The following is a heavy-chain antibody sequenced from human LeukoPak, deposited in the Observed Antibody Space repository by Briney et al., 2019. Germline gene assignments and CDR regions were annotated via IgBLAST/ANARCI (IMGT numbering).Heavy chain of an antibody. Sequence: GGSLRLSCAASGLTFSSYGMHWVRQAPAKGLEWVAFIRYDGSNKYYADSVKGRFTISRDNSKNTLYLQMNSLRAEDTAVYYCAKDLGRDFDYWGQGTLVTVSS. CDR2: IRYDGSNK. V-gene: IGHV3-30*02. CDR3: AKDLGRDFDY. J-gene: IGHJ4*02. CDR1: GLTFSSYG. D-gene: IGHD1-26*01.